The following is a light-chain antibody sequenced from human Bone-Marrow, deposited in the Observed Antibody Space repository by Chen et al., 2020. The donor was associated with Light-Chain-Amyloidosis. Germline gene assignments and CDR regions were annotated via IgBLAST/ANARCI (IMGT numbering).Light chain of an antibody. Sequence: QSVLTPPPSVSGAPGHRVTISCTASSSNIGAGYDVHWYQQLPGTAPKLLIYGNSNRPSGVPDRFSGAKSGTSASLAITGLQAEDEADYYCQSYDSSLSGSRVFGTGTKVTVL. CDR1: SSNIGAGYD. J-gene: IGLJ1*01. CDR3: QSYDSSLSGSRV. V-gene: IGLV1-40*01. CDR2: GNS.